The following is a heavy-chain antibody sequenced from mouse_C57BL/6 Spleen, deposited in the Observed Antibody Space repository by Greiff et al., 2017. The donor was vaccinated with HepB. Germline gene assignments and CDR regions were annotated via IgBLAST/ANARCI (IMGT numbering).Heavy chain of an antibody. V-gene: IGHV1-55*01. Sequence: VQLQQPGAELVKPGASVKMSCKASGSTFTSYWITWVKQRPGQGLEWIGDIYPGSGSTNYNEKFKSKATLTVDTSSSTAYMQLSSLTSEDAAVYYCARWKEGGNLDYWGQGTTLTVSS. CDR1: GSTFTSYW. CDR2: IYPGSGST. J-gene: IGHJ2*01. D-gene: IGHD2-1*01. CDR3: ARWKEGGNLDY.